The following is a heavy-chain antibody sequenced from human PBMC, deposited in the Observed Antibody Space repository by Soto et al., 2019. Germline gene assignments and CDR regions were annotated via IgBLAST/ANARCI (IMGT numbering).Heavy chain of an antibody. D-gene: IGHD3-3*01. CDR2: ISSDSRTI. CDR3: ARIKLVEWFFINVDVYDMDV. J-gene: IGHJ6*02. V-gene: IGHV3-48*02. CDR1: GFSISDYA. Sequence: GGSLRLSCVASGFSISDYAVNWVRQAPGKGLEWVSFISSDSRTIYYADSVEGRFTVSRDNARNSVSLQMDSLRDEDAAVYYCARIKLVEWFFINVDVYDMDVWGQGTPVTVSS.